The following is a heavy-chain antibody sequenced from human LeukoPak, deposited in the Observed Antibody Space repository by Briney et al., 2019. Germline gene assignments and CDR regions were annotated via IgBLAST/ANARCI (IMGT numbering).Heavy chain of an antibody. Sequence: PGGSLRLSCAASGFTVSSNYMSWVRQAPGKGLEWVSVIYSGGSTYYADSVKGRFTISRHNSKNTLYLQMNSLRAEDTAVYYCASTEKIYCSSISCSSRDYYGMDVWGQGTTVTVSS. J-gene: IGHJ6*02. V-gene: IGHV3-53*04. D-gene: IGHD2-2*01. CDR3: ASTEKIYCSSISCSSRDYYGMDV. CDR2: IYSGGST. CDR1: GFTVSSNY.